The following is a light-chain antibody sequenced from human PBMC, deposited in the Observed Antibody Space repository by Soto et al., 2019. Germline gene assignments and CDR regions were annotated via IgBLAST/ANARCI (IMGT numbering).Light chain of an antibody. J-gene: IGKJ1*01. CDR1: QSISTN. CDR2: LAS. V-gene: IGKV3-15*01. CDR3: EQSYNWPWT. Sequence: EIVLTQSPATLSVSPGERATLSCRASQSISTNLAWFLQKPGQAPRLLISLASTRAAGIPGRFSGSGSGTEFTLAISSLQSEDFAVYYCEQSYNWPWTFGEGTKVEVK.